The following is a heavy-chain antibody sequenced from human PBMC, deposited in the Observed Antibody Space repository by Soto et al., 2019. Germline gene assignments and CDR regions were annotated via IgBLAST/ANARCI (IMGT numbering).Heavy chain of an antibody. D-gene: IGHD3-3*01. J-gene: IGHJ4*02. Sequence: GGSLRLSCAASGFTFSSYAMSWVRQAPGKGLEWVSANSGSGGSTYYADSVKGRFTISRDNSKNTLYLQMNSLRAEDTAVYYCAKDAYYDFWSGYLTKPEYYFDYWGQGTLVTVSS. CDR1: GFTFSSYA. CDR3: AKDAYYDFWSGYLTKPEYYFDY. CDR2: NSGSGGST. V-gene: IGHV3-23*01.